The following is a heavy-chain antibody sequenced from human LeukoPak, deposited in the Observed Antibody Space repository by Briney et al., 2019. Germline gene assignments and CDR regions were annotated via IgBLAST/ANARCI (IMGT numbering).Heavy chain of an antibody. D-gene: IGHD3-10*01. V-gene: IGHV1-46*02. CDR1: GGTFNSYA. CDR2: INPSGGST. Sequence: GASVKVSCKASGGTFNSYAISWVRQAPGQGLEWMGIINPSGGSTSYAQKFQGRVTMTRDTSTSTVYMELSSLRSEDTAVYYCARSVGEPWNWFDPWGQGTLVTVSS. J-gene: IGHJ5*02. CDR3: ARSVGEPWNWFDP.